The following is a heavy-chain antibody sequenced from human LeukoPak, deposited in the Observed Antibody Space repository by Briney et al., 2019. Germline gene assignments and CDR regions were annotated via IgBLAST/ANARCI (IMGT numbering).Heavy chain of an antibody. J-gene: IGHJ4*02. Sequence: ASVKVSCKASGYTFTGYYMHWVRQAPGQGLEWMGWINPNSGGTNYAQKFQGRVTMTRDTSISIAYMELSRLRSDDTAVYYCARAEGIVGAPVDYWGQGTLVTVSS. CDR2: INPNSGGT. D-gene: IGHD1-26*01. CDR3: ARAEGIVGAPVDY. CDR1: GYTFTGYY. V-gene: IGHV1-2*02.